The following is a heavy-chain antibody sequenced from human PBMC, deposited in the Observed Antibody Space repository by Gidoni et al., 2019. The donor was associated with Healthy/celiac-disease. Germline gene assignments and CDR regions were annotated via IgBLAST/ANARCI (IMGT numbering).Heavy chain of an antibody. CDR3: ATAAYCSGGSCYLDAFDI. CDR2: FDPEEGET. J-gene: IGHJ3*02. CDR1: GYTLSELS. D-gene: IGHD2-15*01. Sequence: QVQLVQSGAEVTKPGASVKVSCKVSGYTLSELSMHWVRQAPGKGLEWMGGFDPEEGETIYAQKFQGRVTMTEDTSTDTAYMELSSLRSEDTAVYYCATAAYCSGGSCYLDAFDIWGQGTMVTVSS. V-gene: IGHV1-24*01.